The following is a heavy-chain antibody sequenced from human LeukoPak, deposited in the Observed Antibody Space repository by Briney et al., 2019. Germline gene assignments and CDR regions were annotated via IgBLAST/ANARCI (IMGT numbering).Heavy chain of an antibody. D-gene: IGHD5-18*01. CDR3: AQTSGYSYGYARAFDI. CDR2: ISSSGSTI. J-gene: IGHJ3*02. V-gene: IGHV3-48*03. Sequence: PGGSLRLSCAASGFTFSSYEMNWVRQAPGKGLEWVSYISSSGSTIYYADSVKGRFTISRDNAKNSLYLQMNSLRAEDTAVYYCAQTSGYSYGYARAFDIWGQGTMVTVSS. CDR1: GFTFSSYE.